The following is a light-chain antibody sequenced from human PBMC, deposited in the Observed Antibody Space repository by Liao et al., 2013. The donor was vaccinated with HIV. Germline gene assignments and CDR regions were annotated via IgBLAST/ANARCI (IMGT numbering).Light chain of an antibody. V-gene: IGLV3-1*01. J-gene: IGLJ1*01. CDR3: QAWDSNSYV. Sequence: SYELTQSPSVSVSPGQTVAIMCSGDKLGDKYTCWYQQKPGQSPVLVIYEDSKRPSGIPERFSASNSGNTATLTISGTQAMDEADYYCQAWDSNSYVFGNGTKVTVL. CDR1: KLGDKY. CDR2: EDS.